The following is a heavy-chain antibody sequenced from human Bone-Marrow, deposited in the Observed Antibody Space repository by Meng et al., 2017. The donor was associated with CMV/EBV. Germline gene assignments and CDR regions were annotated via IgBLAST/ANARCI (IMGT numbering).Heavy chain of an antibody. CDR1: GFTFSSYA. D-gene: IGHD1-26*01. CDR3: ARGGGRYSGDY. CDR2: IYSGGSST. Sequence: GVLKISCAASGFTFSSYAMSWVRQAPGKGLEWVSVIYSGGSSTYYADSVKGRFTISRDNSKNTLYLQMTSLRAEDTAVYYCARGGGRYSGDYWGQGTLVTVSS. V-gene: IGHV3-23*03. J-gene: IGHJ4*02.